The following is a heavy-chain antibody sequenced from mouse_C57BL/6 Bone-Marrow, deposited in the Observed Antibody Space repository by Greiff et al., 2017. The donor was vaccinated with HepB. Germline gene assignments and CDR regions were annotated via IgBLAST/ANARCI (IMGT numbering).Heavy chain of an antibody. V-gene: IGHV5-12*01. J-gene: IGHJ3*01. CDR3: ASRDGRGVSWFAY. Sequence: EVKLVESGGGLVQPGGSLKLSCAASGFTFSDYYMYWVRQTPEKRLEWVAYISNGGGSTYYPDTVKGRFTISRDNAKNTLYLQMSRLKSEDTAMYYCASRDGRGVSWFAYWGQGTLVTVSA. CDR2: ISNGGGST. D-gene: IGHD1-1*01. CDR1: GFTFSDYY.